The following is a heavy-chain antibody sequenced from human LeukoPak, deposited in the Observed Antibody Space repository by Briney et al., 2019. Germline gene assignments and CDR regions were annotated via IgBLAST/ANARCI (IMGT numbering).Heavy chain of an antibody. Sequence: GGSLRLSCAASGFTFSSYAMHWVRQAPGKGLEWVAVISYDGSSKYYADSVKGRFTISRDNSKNTLYLQMNSLRAEDTAVYYCARDAALWTGGFDYRGQGTLVTVSS. V-gene: IGHV3-30-3*01. D-gene: IGHD3/OR15-3a*01. CDR3: ARDAALWTGGFDY. J-gene: IGHJ4*02. CDR2: ISYDGSSK. CDR1: GFTFSSYA.